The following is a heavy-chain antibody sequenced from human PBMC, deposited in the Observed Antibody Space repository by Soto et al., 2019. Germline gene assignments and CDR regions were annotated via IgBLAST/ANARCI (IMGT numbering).Heavy chain of an antibody. J-gene: IGHJ6*03. D-gene: IGHD3-10*01. Sequence: ASVKVSCKASGYTFTSYDINWVRQATGRGLEWMGWMNPNSGNTGYAQKFQGRVTMTRNTSISTAYMELSSLRSEDTAVYYCARRITMVRGVPLGYYYYYMDVWGKGTTVTVSS. CDR3: ARRITMVRGVPLGYYYYYMDV. CDR2: MNPNSGNT. CDR1: GYTFTSYD. V-gene: IGHV1-8*01.